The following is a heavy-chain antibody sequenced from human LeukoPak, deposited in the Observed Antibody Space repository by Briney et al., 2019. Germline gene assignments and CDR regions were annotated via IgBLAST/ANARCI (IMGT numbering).Heavy chain of an antibody. J-gene: IGHJ3*02. Sequence: GGSLRLSCAASGFTFSSYAMHWVRQAPGKGLEWVAVISYDGSNKCYADSVKGRFTISRDNSKNTLYLQMNSLRAEDTAVYYCAREESSKDDAFDIWGQGTMVTVSS. D-gene: IGHD2-2*01. CDR3: AREESSKDDAFDI. CDR1: GFTFSSYA. CDR2: ISYDGSNK. V-gene: IGHV3-30-3*01.